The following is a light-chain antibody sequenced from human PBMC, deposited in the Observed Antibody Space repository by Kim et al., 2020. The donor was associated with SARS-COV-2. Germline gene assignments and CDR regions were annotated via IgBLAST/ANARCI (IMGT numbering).Light chain of an antibody. CDR3: QQRSNWPPLT. Sequence: SPVERATPSCRASQSGSSYLAWYQQKPCQAPRTLIYDASNRATGIPARFSGSGSGTGFILTISSLEPEDFAVFYCQQRSNWPPLTFGGGTKVDIK. CDR1: QSGSSY. CDR2: DAS. J-gene: IGKJ4*01. V-gene: IGKV3-11*01.